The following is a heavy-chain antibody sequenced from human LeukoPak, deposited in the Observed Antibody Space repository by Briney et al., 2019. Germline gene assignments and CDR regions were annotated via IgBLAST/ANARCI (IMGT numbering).Heavy chain of an antibody. CDR3: AKLHQAYSSGWFGDFDP. D-gene: IGHD6-19*01. V-gene: IGHV3-21*01. CDR1: GFTFNRYS. CDR2: ISTSSSYI. Sequence: GGSLRLSCAASGFTFNRYSMNWVRQAPGKGLAWVSSISTSSSYIYYADSVKGRFTISRDNARNSLYLQMNSLRAEDTAVYYCAKLHQAYSSGWFGDFDPWGQGTLVTVSS. J-gene: IGHJ5*02.